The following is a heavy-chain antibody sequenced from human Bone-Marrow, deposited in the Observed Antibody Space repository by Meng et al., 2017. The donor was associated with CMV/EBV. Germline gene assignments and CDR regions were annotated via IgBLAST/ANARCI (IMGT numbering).Heavy chain of an antibody. Sequence: GSLRLSCTVSGGSISSSNYYWGWIRQPPGKGLEWIGTIYYSGSTYYNPSLKSRVTISVDTSKNQFSLKLSSVTAADTAVYYCARDYSNYVFDYYHGMDVWGPGNTVTGAS. V-gene: IGHV4-39*07. CDR2: IYYSGST. CDR3: ARDYSNYVFDYYHGMDV. CDR1: GGSISSSNYY. D-gene: IGHD4-11*01. J-gene: IGHJ6*02.